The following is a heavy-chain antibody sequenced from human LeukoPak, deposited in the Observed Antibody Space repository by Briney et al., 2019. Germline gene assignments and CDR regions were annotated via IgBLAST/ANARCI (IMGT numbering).Heavy chain of an antibody. CDR2: IIPILGIA. Sequence: SVKVSCTASGGTFSSYAISWVRQAPGQGLEWMGRIIPILGIANYAQKFQGRVTITADKSTSTAYMELSSLRSEDTAVYYCAREERTYYYYYMDVWGKGTTVTVSS. V-gene: IGHV1-69*04. J-gene: IGHJ6*03. CDR3: AREERTYYYYYMDV. CDR1: GGTFSSYA. D-gene: IGHD1-1*01.